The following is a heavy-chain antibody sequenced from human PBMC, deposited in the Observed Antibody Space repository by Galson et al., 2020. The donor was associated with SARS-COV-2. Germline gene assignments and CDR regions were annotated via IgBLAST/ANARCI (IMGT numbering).Heavy chain of an antibody. J-gene: IGHJ6*02. CDR1: GFTFSSYG. Sequence: TGGSLRLSCAASGFTFSSYGMHWVRQAPGKGLEWVAVISSDGSNKYYADSVKGRFTISRDNSKNTLYLQMNSLRAEDTAVYYCAKAGLRLGELRYYYYYYGMDVWGQGTTVTVSS. CDR3: AKAGLRLGELRYYYYYYGMDV. V-gene: IGHV3-30*18. D-gene: IGHD3-16*01. CDR2: ISSDGSNK.